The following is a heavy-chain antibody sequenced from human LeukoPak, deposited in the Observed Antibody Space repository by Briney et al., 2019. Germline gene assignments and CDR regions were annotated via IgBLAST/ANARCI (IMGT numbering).Heavy chain of an antibody. D-gene: IGHD2-21*01. Sequence: GGSLRLSCVASGFTFSTYSMNWVRQAPGKGLEWVSYISSSSSTIYYADSVKGRFTISRDNAKNSLYLQMNGLRAEDTAVYYCARAGIVVVIAHFDYWGQGTLVTVSS. CDR2: ISSSSSTI. V-gene: IGHV3-48*01. J-gene: IGHJ4*02. CDR3: ARAGIVVVIAHFDY. CDR1: GFTFSTYS.